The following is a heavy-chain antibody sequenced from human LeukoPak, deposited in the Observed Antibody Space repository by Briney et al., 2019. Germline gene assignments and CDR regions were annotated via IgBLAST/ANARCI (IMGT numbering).Heavy chain of an antibody. CDR1: GYTFTSYD. J-gene: IGHJ6*02. CDR2: MNPNSGNT. Sequence: ASVKVSCKASGYTFTSYDINWVRQATGQGLEWMGWMNPNSGNTGYAQKFQGRVTMTRNTSISTAYMELSSLRCEDTAVYYCARGRLIYYGMDVWGQGTTVTVSS. V-gene: IGHV1-8*01. CDR3: ARGRLIYYGMDV. D-gene: IGHD2-21*01.